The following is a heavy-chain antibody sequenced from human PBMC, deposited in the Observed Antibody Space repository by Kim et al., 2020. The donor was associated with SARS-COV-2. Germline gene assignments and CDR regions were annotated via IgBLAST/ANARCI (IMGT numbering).Heavy chain of an antibody. CDR2: ISCDGADK. CDR3: TKDVAGTAGGGGF. Sequence: GGSLRLSCAASGFAFSSYGIHWVRQAPGKGLEWVAVISCDGADKYYADSVKGRFNISRDNSKNTLYLQMNSLRAEDTAVYYCTKDVAGTAGGGGFWGQGTLVTVSS. V-gene: IGHV3-30*18. CDR1: GFAFSSYG. D-gene: IGHD6-19*01. J-gene: IGHJ4*01.